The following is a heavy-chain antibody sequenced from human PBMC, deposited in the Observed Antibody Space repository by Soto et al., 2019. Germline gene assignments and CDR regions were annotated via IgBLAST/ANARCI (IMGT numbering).Heavy chain of an antibody. J-gene: IGHJ4*02. Sequence: SEPLSLTCTVFGGSISSGGYYWSWIRQHPGKGLEWIGYIYYSGSTYYNPSLKSRVNISVDTSKNQFSLKLSSVTAADTAVYYCAREYNRGWPRLDYWGQGTLVAVSS. D-gene: IGHD6-19*01. CDR3: AREYNRGWPRLDY. CDR1: GGSISSGGYY. V-gene: IGHV4-31*03. CDR2: IYYSGST.